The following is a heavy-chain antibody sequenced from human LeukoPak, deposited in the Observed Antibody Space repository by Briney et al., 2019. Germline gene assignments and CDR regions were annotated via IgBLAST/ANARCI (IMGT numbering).Heavy chain of an antibody. Sequence: PGGSLRLSCAASGFTFSDYYMSWIRQAPGKGLEWVSYTCPSGTYTNYAGSVKGRFTISRDNAKNSLYLQMNSLRAEDTGVYYCARSCSGGSCYGNYYHGMDVWGQGTTIIVSS. V-gene: IGHV3-11*03. CDR1: GFTFSDYY. CDR3: ARSCSGGSCYGNYYHGMDV. J-gene: IGHJ6*02. D-gene: IGHD2-15*01. CDR2: TCPSGTYT.